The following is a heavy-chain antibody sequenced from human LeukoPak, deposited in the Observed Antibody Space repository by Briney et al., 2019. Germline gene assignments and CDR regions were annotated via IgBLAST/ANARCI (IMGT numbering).Heavy chain of an antibody. Sequence: PGGSLRLSCAASGFIFSSYSMNWVRQAPGKGLEWISYISGGGGNIHYADSVEGRFTISRDNAKNSVYLQMNSLRAEDTAVYYCVREGYNNTWYRSWGQGTLVTVSS. D-gene: IGHD6-13*01. V-gene: IGHV3-48*01. CDR1: GFIFSSYS. J-gene: IGHJ5*02. CDR2: ISGGGGNI. CDR3: VREGYNNTWYRS.